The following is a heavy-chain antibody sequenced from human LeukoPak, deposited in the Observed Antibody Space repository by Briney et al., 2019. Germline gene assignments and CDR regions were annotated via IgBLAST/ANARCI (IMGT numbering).Heavy chain of an antibody. V-gene: IGHV4-59*08. CDR2: ICDIGSI. J-gene: IGHJ4*02. D-gene: IGHD2/OR15-2a*01. CDR1: GGSISSYC. CDR3: AGHHPRNTVDF. Sequence: SDSLSVTCTDSGGSISSYCWSWIRQPPGKGLEWIAYICDIGSINYNPSLKTRLTISLDTSKNQFSLKLSPVTAPDTAVYYCAGHHPRNTVDFWGQGTPVTVPS.